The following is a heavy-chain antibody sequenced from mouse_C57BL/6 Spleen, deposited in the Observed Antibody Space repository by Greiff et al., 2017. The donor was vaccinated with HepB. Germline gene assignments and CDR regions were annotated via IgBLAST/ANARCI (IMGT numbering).Heavy chain of an antibody. J-gene: IGHJ3*01. V-gene: IGHV5-4*03. D-gene: IGHD3-3*01. Sequence: DVKLVESGGGLVKPGGSLKLSCAASGFTFSSYAMSWVRQTPEKRLEWVATISDGGSYTYYPDNVKGRFTISRDNAKNNLYLQMSHLKSEDTAMYYCARREGTGAWFAYGGQGTLVTVSA. CDR3: ARREGTGAWFAY. CDR2: ISDGGSYT. CDR1: GFTFSSYA.